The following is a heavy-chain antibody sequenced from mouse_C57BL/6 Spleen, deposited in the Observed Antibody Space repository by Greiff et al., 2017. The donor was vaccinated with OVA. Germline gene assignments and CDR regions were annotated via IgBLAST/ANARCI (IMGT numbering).Heavy chain of an antibody. Sequence: EVQVVESGGGLVQPGGSMKLSCVASGFTFSNYWMNWVRQSPEKGLEWVAQIRLKSDNYATHYAESVKGRFTISRDDSKSSVYLQMNNLRAEDTGIYYCTRAYYSNYSWFAYWGQGTLVTVSA. CDR3: TRAYYSNYSWFAY. CDR2: IRLKSDNYAT. V-gene: IGHV6-3*01. J-gene: IGHJ3*01. CDR1: GFTFSNYW. D-gene: IGHD2-5*01.